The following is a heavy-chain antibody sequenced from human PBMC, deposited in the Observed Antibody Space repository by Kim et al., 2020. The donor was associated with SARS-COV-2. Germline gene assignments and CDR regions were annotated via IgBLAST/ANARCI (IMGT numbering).Heavy chain of an antibody. CDR1: GGTFSSYA. Sequence: SVKVSCKASGGTFSSYAISWVRQAPGQGLEWMGRIIPILGIANYAQKFQGRVTITADKSTSTAYMELSSLRYEDTAVYYCARELSSMVATGWFDPWGQGTLVTVSS. CDR2: IIPILGIA. CDR3: ARELSSMVATGWFDP. D-gene: IGHD5-12*01. J-gene: IGHJ5*02. V-gene: IGHV1-69*04.